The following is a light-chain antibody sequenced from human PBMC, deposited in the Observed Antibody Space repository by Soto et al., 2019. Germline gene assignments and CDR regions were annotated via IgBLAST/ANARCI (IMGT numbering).Light chain of an antibody. CDR1: QSVSSN. J-gene: IGKJ1*01. CDR2: GAS. Sequence: DIVMTQSPATLSVSPGERATLSCRASQSVSSNLAWYQQKPGQAPRLLIYGASTRATGIPARFSGSGSGTEFTLTISSLQSEDFAVYYCQQYNNWPGFGQGTKVEIK. V-gene: IGKV3-15*01. CDR3: QQYNNWPG.